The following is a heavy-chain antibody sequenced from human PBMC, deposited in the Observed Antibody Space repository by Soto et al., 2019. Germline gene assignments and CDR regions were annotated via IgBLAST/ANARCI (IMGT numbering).Heavy chain of an antibody. Sequence: QVQLQESGPGLVKPSQTLSLTCTVSVGSISSGGYYWSWIRQHPGKGLEWIGYIYYSGSTYYNPSRKSRVTISVDTSKNQFSLKLSSVTAADTAVYYCARAKKGIAAAENWFDPWGQGTLVTVSS. CDR2: IYYSGST. D-gene: IGHD6-13*01. CDR1: VGSISSGGYY. CDR3: ARAKKGIAAAENWFDP. J-gene: IGHJ5*02. V-gene: IGHV4-31*03.